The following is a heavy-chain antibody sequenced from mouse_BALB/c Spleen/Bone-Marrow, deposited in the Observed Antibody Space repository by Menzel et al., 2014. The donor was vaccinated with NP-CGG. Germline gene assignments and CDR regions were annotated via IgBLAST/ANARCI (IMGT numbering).Heavy chain of an antibody. CDR3: ARMHYYGYVAY. V-gene: IGHV4-1*02. CDR2: INPDSSTI. D-gene: IGHD1-2*01. CDR1: GFDFSRYW. J-gene: IGHJ3*01. Sequence: EVMLVESGGGLVQPGGSLKLSCAASGFDFSRYWMSWVRQAPGKGLEWIGEINPDSSTISYTPSLKDKFIISRDNAKNTLYLQMSKVRSEDTALYYCARMHYYGYVAYWGQGTLVTVSA.